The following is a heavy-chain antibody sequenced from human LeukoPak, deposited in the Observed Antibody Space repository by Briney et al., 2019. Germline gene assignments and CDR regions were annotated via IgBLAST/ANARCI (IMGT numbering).Heavy chain of an antibody. V-gene: IGHV3-49*04. CDR3: LGEYQLLWASVPHWFDP. Sequence: PGGSLRLSCAASAFTFSSYSMNWVRQAPGKGLEWVGFIRRKAYGGTTEYAASVKGRFTISRDDSKSIAYLQMNSLKTEDTAVYYCLGEYQLLWASVPHWFDPWGQGTLVTVSS. CDR1: AFTFSSYS. D-gene: IGHD2-2*01. J-gene: IGHJ5*02. CDR2: IRRKAYGGTT.